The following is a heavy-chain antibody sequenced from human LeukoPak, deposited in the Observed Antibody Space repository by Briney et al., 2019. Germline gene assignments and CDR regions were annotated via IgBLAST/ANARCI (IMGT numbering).Heavy chain of an antibody. D-gene: IGHD3-10*01. V-gene: IGHV3-9*01. CDR1: GFTFDDYA. Sequence: GGSLRLSCAASGFTFDDYAMHWARQAPGKGLEWVSGISWNSGSIGYADSVKGRFTISRDNAKNSLYLQMNSLRAEDTALYYCAKDIGQAYYGSGSHSTTYAYWGQGTLVTVSS. J-gene: IGHJ4*02. CDR2: ISWNSGSI. CDR3: AKDIGQAYYGSGSHSTTYAY.